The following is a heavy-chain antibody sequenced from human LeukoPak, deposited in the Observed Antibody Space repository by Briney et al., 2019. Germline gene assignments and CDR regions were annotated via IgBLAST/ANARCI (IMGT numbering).Heavy chain of an antibody. CDR1: GFTFSSYG. D-gene: IGHD3-10*01. V-gene: IGHV3-NL1*01. Sequence: PGGSLRLSCAASGFTFSSYGMHWVRQAPGKGLEWVAVIYSGGSTYYADSVKGRFTISRDNSKNTLYLQMNSLRAEDTAVYYCARDRSTQYYGMDVWGQGTTVTVSS. CDR2: IYSGGST. J-gene: IGHJ6*02. CDR3: ARDRSTQYYGMDV.